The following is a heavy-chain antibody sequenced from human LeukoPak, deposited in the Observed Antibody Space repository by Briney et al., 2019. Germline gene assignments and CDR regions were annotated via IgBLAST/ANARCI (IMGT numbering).Heavy chain of an antibody. CDR3: ARAEVVNYFDY. J-gene: IGHJ4*02. CDR1: GYSFTSYW. V-gene: IGHV5-51*01. Sequence: GESLKISCKGSGYSFTSYWIGWVRQMPGKGREWMGFIYPGDSDTRYSPSFQGQVTISADKSISTAYLQWSSLKASDTAMYYCARAEVVNYFDYWGQGTLVTVSS. D-gene: IGHD3-22*01. CDR2: IYPGDSDT.